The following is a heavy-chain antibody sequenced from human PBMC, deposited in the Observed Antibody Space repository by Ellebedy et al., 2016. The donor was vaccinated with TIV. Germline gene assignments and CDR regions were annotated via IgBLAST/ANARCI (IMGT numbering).Heavy chain of an antibody. D-gene: IGHD3-3*01. Sequence: SDTLSLTXAVYGGSFSGYYWSWIRQPPGKGLEWIGEINHSGSTNYNPSLKSRVTISVDTSKNQFSLKLSSVTAADTAVYYCARGSPFWSGSYYYYYMDVWGKGTTVTVSS. CDR2: INHSGST. CDR3: ARGSPFWSGSYYYYYMDV. J-gene: IGHJ6*03. V-gene: IGHV4-34*01. CDR1: GGSFSGYY.